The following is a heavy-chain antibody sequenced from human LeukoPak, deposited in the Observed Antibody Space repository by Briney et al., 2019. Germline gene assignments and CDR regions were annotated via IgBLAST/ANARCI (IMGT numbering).Heavy chain of an antibody. J-gene: IGHJ3*02. D-gene: IGHD2-2*01. CDR1: GFMFSMYG. CDR2: IRNSGDST. V-gene: IGHV3-23*01. CDR3: AKEMPNTGAFDI. Sequence: GGSLRLSCAVSGFMFSMYGMSWVRQAPGKGLEWVTGIRNSGDSTYYADSVKGRFTISRDNSKNTLYLQMNSLRAEDAAVYYCAKEMPNTGAFDIWGQGTMVTVSS.